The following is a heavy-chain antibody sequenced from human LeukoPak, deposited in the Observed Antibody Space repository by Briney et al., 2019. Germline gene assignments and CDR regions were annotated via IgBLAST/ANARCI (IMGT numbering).Heavy chain of an antibody. D-gene: IGHD2-15*01. V-gene: IGHV3-66*01. J-gene: IGHJ5*02. CDR2: IYSGGST. Sequence: GGSLRLSCAASGFTVSSKYMSWVRQAPGKGLEWVSVIYSGGSTHYVDSVKSRFTISRDNAKNSLYLQMNSLRAEDTAVYYCALYCSGGSCYGRNPWGQGTLVTVSS. CDR3: ALYCSGGSCYGRNP. CDR1: GFTVSSKY.